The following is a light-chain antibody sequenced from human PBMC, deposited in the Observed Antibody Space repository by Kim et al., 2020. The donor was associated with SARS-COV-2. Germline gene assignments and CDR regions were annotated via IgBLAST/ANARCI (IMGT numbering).Light chain of an antibody. CDR2: DTT. Sequence: QAVVTQEPSLTVSPGGTVTLTCGSSTGTVTSGHFPYWIQQKPGQAPRTLIYDTTTKHSWTPDRFSGSLLGGKAALTLSGSQPEDEGDYYCLLAYNGAPVGFGGGTKLTVL. V-gene: IGLV7-46*01. CDR1: TGTVTSGHF. CDR3: LLAYNGAPVG. J-gene: IGLJ2*01.